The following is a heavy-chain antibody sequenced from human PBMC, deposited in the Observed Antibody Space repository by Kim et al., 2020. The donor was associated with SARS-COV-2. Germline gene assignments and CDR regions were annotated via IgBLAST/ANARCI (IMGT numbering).Heavy chain of an antibody. CDR2: ISNSGSST. CDR1: GFTFSSYA. Sequence: GGSLGLSCAASGFTFSSYAMTWVRQAPGKGLDWVSGISNSGSSTYYADSVKGRFTISRDNSKNTLYLQMNSLRAEDTAVYYCAKDRSGTYPNWFDPWGQGTLVTVSS. D-gene: IGHD1-26*01. J-gene: IGHJ5*02. CDR3: AKDRSGTYPNWFDP. V-gene: IGHV3-23*01.